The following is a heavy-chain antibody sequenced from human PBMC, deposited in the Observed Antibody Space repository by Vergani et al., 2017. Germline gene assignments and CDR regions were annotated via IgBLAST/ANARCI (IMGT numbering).Heavy chain of an antibody. Sequence: QLQLQESGPGLVKPSETLSLTCTVSGGSISSSSYYWGWIRQPPGKGLEWIGSIYYSGSTYYNPSLKSRVTISVDTSKNQFSLKLSSVTAADTAVYYCARRXSIIPYYYGSGSYGAFYIWGQGTMVTVSS. CDR1: GGSISSSSYY. CDR3: ARRXSIIPYYYGSGSYGAFYI. CDR2: IYYSGST. J-gene: IGHJ3*02. V-gene: IGHV4-39*01. D-gene: IGHD3-10*01.